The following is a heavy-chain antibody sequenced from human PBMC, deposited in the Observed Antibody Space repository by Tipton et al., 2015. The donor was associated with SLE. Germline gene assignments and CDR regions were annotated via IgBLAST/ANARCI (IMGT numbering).Heavy chain of an antibody. CDR3: ARTNLQGSLVDWYFDL. V-gene: IGHV4-61*09. D-gene: IGHD5-24*01. CDR2: VLTSGAT. Sequence: TLSLTCTVSGGSVTRGNYYWTWIRQSAGNGLEWIGHVLTSGATNYNPSLKSRVTISVDTSKNQFSLHLSSVTAADTAVYYCARTNLQGSLVDWYFDLWGRGTPVTVSS. J-gene: IGHJ2*01. CDR1: GGSVTRGNYY.